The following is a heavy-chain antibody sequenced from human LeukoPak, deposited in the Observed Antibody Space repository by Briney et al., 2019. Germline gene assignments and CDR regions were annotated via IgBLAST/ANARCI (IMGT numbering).Heavy chain of an antibody. CDR2: IYTSGST. CDR3: ARVLAGGSGSWVDY. J-gene: IGHJ4*02. V-gene: IGHV4-61*02. CDR1: GGSISSGSYY. D-gene: IGHD3-10*01. Sequence: SETLSLTCTVSGGSISSGSYYWSWIRQPAGKGLEWIGRIYTSGSTNYNPSLKSRVAISVDTSKNQFSLKLSSVTAADTAVYYCARVLAGGSGSWVDYWGQGTLVTVSS.